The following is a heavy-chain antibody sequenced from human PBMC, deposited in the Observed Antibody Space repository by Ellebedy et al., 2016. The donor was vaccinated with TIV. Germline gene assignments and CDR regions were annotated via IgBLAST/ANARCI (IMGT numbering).Heavy chain of an antibody. CDR1: GYSFVTYY. CDR2: VYPGDSIT. CDR3: ARFISWFDP. J-gene: IGHJ5*02. D-gene: IGHD3-10*01. Sequence: GESLKISCRGSGYSFVTYYIAWVRQVPGQGLQWMGIVYPGDSITRYSPSFQGQVTISADKSISTAYLQWSSLKASDTAMYYCARFISWFDPWGQGTLVTVSS. V-gene: IGHV5-51*01.